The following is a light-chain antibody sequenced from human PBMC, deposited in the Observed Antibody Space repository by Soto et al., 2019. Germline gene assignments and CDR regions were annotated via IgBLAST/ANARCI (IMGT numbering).Light chain of an antibody. J-gene: IGKJ5*01. Sequence: AIQLTQSPSSLSASVGDRVTITCRASQGVSSSLAWYQQKPGTAPKLLICDASDLETGVPSRFSGSGSGTDFTLTISSLQPEDFATYYCQQFNNYPLTFGPGTRLEIK. CDR3: QQFNNYPLT. CDR2: DAS. CDR1: QGVSSS. V-gene: IGKV1D-13*01.